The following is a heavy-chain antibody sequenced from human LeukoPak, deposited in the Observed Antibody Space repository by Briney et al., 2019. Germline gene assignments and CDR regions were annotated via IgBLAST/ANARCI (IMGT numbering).Heavy chain of an antibody. CDR2: ISYDGSNK. Sequence: GGSLRLSCAASGFTFSNYGMHWVRQAPGKGLECVAVISYDGSNKYYADSVKGRFTISRDNSKNTLYLQMNSLRAEDTAVYYCAKEKSSRYGSGSYYPDYWGQGTLVTVSS. CDR1: GFTFSNYG. CDR3: AKEKSSRYGSGSYYPDY. D-gene: IGHD3-10*01. V-gene: IGHV3-30*18. J-gene: IGHJ4*02.